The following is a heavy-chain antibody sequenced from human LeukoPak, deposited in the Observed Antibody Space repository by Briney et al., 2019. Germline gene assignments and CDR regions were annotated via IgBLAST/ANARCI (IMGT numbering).Heavy chain of an antibody. CDR2: VNSGGSTT. D-gene: IGHD3-3*01. V-gene: IGHV3-74*01. CDR3: ARIREVEWSDFDY. CDR1: GFTFSSFW. Sequence: GGSLRLSCAASGFTFSSFWMHWVRQAPGKGLVWVSRVNSGGSTTNYADSVKGRFTISRDNAKNTLYLQMNSLRAEDTAVYYCARIREVEWSDFDYWGQGTLVTVSS. J-gene: IGHJ4*02.